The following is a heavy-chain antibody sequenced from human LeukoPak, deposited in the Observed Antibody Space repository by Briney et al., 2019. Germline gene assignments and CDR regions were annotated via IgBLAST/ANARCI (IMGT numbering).Heavy chain of an antibody. V-gene: IGHV3-53*01. Sequence: PGRSLRLSCAASGFTFSNYGMHWVRQAPGKGLEWVSIIYSAGSTYYADSVKGRFTISRDNSKNTVYLQMNSLRAEDTAVYYCARFGGHSKGAFDIWGQGTMVTVSS. J-gene: IGHJ3*02. CDR2: IYSAGST. D-gene: IGHD3-10*01. CDR1: GFTFSNYG. CDR3: ARFGGHSKGAFDI.